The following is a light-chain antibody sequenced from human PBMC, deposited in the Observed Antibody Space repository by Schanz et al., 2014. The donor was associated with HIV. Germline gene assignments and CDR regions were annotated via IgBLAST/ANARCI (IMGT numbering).Light chain of an antibody. CDR2: DAS. J-gene: IGKJ1*01. V-gene: IGKV3-11*01. Sequence: EIVLTQSPVILSLSPGERATLSCRASQTVSSNSLGWYQQKRGQAPRLLIYDASNRATGIPARFSGSGSGTDFTLTISSLEPEDFAVYYCQQRSNWPPWTFGQGTKVEIK. CDR3: QQRSNWPPWT. CDR1: QTVSSNS.